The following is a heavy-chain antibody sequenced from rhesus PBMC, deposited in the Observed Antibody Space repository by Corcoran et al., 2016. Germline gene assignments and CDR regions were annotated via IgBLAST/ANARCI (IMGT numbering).Heavy chain of an antibody. V-gene: IGHV4-122*01. J-gene: IGHJ4*01. CDR2: SFKSVST. D-gene: IGHD1-38*01. CDR3: ARHHPSGFDSNT. Sequence: QVQLQESGPGLVKPSETLSLTCAVSGGSISSSYSYWCWIRQAPGKGLERIGYSFKSVSTTTNPSISSLITISKYTSKNQFARKLSSVTAADTAVYYCARHHPSGFDSNTWGQGVLVTVSS. CDR1: GGSISSSYSY.